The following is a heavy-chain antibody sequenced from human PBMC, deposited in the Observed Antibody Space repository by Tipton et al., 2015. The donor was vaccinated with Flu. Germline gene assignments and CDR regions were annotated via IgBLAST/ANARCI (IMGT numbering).Heavy chain of an antibody. J-gene: IGHJ4*02. CDR2: IYYSGIT. Sequence: TLSLTCTVSGGSISSHYWSWIRQPPGKGLGWIGYIYYSGITNYNPSLKSRVTMSVDTSKNQFSLQLSSVTAADTAVYYCARGSGSGTDVTFYFWGQGTLVTVSS. CDR1: GGSISSHY. D-gene: IGHD3-10*01. CDR3: ARGSGSGTDVTFYF. V-gene: IGHV4-59*11.